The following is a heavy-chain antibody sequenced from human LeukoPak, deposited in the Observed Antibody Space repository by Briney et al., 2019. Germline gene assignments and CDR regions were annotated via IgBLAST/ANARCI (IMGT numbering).Heavy chain of an antibody. CDR1: GFTFSSYG. CDR2: ISYDGSNK. Sequence: GGSLRLSCAASGFTFSSYGMHWVRQAPGKGLEWVAVISYDGSNKYYADSVKGRFAISRDNSKNTLYLQMNSLRAEDTAVYYCAKLAMYYYDSSGYYATTGYYFDYWGQGTPVTVSS. D-gene: IGHD3-22*01. J-gene: IGHJ4*02. V-gene: IGHV3-30*18. CDR3: AKLAMYYYDSSGYYATTGYYFDY.